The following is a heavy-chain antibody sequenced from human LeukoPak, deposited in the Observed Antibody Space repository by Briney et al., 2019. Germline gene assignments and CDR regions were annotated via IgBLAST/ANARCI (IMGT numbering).Heavy chain of an antibody. CDR3: AREDIVVVPAAKRRAFDI. J-gene: IGHJ3*02. V-gene: IGHV4-61*02. CDR2: IYTSGST. D-gene: IGHD2-2*01. CDR1: GGSISSGSYY. Sequence: SQTLSLTCTVSGGSISSGSYYWSWIRQPAGKGLEWIGRIYTSGSTNYNPSLKSRVTMSVDTSKNQFSLKLSSVTAADTAVYYCAREDIVVVPAAKRRAFDIWGQGTMVTVSS.